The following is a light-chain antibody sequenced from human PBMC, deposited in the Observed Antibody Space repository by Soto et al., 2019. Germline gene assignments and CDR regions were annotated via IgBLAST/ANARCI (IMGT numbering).Light chain of an antibody. CDR1: SGHSSYD. J-gene: IGLJ2*01. V-gene: IGLV4-69*01. CDR2: VSSGGSH. Sequence: QSVLTQSPSASASLGASVKLTCTLSSGHSSYDIAWHQQQPDKGTRYLMKVSSGGSHIKGDGIPDRFSGSSSGAERYLTISSLQSEDEADYYCQTWGTGYVVFGGGTKLTVL. CDR3: QTWGTGYVV.